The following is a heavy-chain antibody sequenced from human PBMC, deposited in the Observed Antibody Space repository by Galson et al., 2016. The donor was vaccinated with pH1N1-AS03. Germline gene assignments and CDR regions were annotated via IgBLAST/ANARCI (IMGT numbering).Heavy chain of an antibody. J-gene: IGHJ4*02. D-gene: IGHD6-13*01. CDR1: GFTFSSYA. CDR3: ARGPVSYSNYWFPPPDY. V-gene: IGHV3-64*01. CDR2: ISGNGVST. Sequence: SLRLSCAASGFTFSSYAMYWVRQAPGKGLEYVSAISGNGVSTYYANSVKGRFTISRDNSKNTLYLQMGSLRAEDMAVYYCARGPVSYSNYWFPPPDYWGQGTMITASS.